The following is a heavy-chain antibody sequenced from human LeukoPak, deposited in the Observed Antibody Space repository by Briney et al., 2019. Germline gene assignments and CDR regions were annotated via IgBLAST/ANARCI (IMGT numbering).Heavy chain of an antibody. CDR3: ARRGYYDSNGQYYFDY. V-gene: IGHV4-34*12. CDR1: GGSFSGYY. CDR2: IFYNGDT. J-gene: IGHJ4*02. D-gene: IGHD3-22*01. Sequence: SETLSLTCAVYGGSFSGYYWSWIRQPPGKGLEWIGSIFYNGDTYYNPSFKSRVTISVDTSKNLFSLKLSSVTAADTAVYYCARRGYYDSNGQYYFDYWGQGTLVTVSS.